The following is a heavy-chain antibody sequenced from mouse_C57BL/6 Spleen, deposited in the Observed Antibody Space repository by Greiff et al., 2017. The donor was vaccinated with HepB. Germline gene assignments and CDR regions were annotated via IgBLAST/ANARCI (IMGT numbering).Heavy chain of an antibody. CDR1: GYSITSGYD. Sequence: EVKLQESGPGMVKPSQSLSLTCTVTGYSITSGYDWHWIRHFPGNKLEWMGYISYSGSTNYNPSLKSRISITHDTSKNHFFLKLNSVTTEDTATYYCASTYDYDAMDYWGQGTSVTVSS. V-gene: IGHV3-1*01. CDR2: ISYSGST. J-gene: IGHJ4*01. CDR3: ASTYDYDAMDY.